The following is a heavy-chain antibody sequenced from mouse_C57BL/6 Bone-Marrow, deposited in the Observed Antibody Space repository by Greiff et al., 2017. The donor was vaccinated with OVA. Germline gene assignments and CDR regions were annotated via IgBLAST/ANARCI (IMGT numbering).Heavy chain of an antibody. Sequence: VQLQQSGTVLARPGASVKMSCKTSGYTFTSYWMHWVKQRPGQGLEWIGAIYPGNSDTSYNQKFKGKAKLTAVTSASTAYMELSSLTNEDSAVYYGTSPIYYGNYDYFDYWGQGTTLTVSS. J-gene: IGHJ2*01. CDR1: GYTFTSYW. CDR2: IYPGNSDT. CDR3: TSPIYYGNYDYFDY. V-gene: IGHV1-5*01. D-gene: IGHD2-1*01.